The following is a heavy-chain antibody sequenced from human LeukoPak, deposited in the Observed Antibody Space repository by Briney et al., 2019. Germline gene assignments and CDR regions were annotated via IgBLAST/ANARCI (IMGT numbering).Heavy chain of an antibody. J-gene: IGHJ5*02. Sequence: SETLPLTCAVYSGSFSGYYWSWIRQPPGKGLEWIGEINHSGSTNYNPSLKSRVTISVDTSKNQFSLKLSSVTAADTAVYYCARGRSSGWYNNWFDPWGQGTLVTVSS. CDR2: INHSGST. D-gene: IGHD6-19*01. CDR1: SGSFSGYY. CDR3: ARGRSSGWYNNWFDP. V-gene: IGHV4-34*01.